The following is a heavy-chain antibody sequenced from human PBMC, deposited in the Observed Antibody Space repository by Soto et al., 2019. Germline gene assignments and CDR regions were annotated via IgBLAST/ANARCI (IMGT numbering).Heavy chain of an antibody. CDR2: ISYDGSNK. Sequence: QVQLVESGGGVVQPGRSLRLSCAASGFTFSSYGMHWVRQAPGKGLEWVAVISYDGSNKYYADSVKGRFTISRDNSKNPLYLQMNSLRAEDTAVYYCAKGRAVTLPNWYFDLWGRGTLVTVSS. J-gene: IGHJ2*01. V-gene: IGHV3-30*18. D-gene: IGHD4-17*01. CDR3: AKGRAVTLPNWYFDL. CDR1: GFTFSSYG.